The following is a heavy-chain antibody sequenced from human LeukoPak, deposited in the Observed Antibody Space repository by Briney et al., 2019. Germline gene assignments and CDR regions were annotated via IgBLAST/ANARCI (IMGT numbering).Heavy chain of an antibody. D-gene: IGHD6-6*01. CDR3: AKAAGTQLVLFFDY. V-gene: IGHV3-23*01. CDR2: ISGSGGST. J-gene: IGHJ4*02. Sequence: GGSLRLSCAASGFTFSDYYMSWIRQAPGEGLEWVSAISGSGGSTYYADSVKGRFTISRDNSKNTLYLQMNSLRAEDTAVYYCAKAAGTQLVLFFDYWGQGTLVTVSS. CDR1: GFTFSDYY.